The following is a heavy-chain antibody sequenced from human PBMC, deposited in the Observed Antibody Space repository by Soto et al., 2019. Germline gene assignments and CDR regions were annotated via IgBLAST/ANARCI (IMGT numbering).Heavy chain of an antibody. J-gene: IGHJ6*02. V-gene: IGHV3-30*18. Sequence: QVQLVESGGGVVQPGRSLRLYCAASGFTFSSYGMHWVRQAPGKGLEWVALISYDGSHKYYADSVKGRFTTSRDNSENMLYLQMNSLRAEDTAVYYCAKDRAGYSRGMDVWGQGTTVTVSS. CDR2: ISYDGSHK. CDR1: GFTFSSYG. CDR3: AKDRAGYSRGMDV. D-gene: IGHD1-26*01.